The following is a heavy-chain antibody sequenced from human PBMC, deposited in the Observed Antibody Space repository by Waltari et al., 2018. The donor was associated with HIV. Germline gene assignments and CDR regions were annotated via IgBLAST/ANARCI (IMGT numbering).Heavy chain of an antibody. CDR2: ISSSTTYK. CDR1: GFTFSTSN. J-gene: IGHJ6*02. Sequence: GFTFSTSNMNWVRQAPGKGLEWISSISSSTTYKNYAESVKGRFTISRDNAKKSLYLQMNSLRAEDTAVYYCARDWSAYDEPDYYYAMDVWGQGTTVTVSS. CDR3: ARDWSAYDEPDYYYAMDV. D-gene: IGHD3-3*01. V-gene: IGHV3-21*01.